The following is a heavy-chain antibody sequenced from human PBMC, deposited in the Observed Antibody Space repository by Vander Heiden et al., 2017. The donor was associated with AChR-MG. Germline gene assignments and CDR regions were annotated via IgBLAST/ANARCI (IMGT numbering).Heavy chain of an antibody. Sequence: QDQLVQSGAEVKKPGSSVKVSCKASGDTFSNYAISWVRQAPGQGLEWMGRVIPILGEANYAQKFQGRVTITADKSTSTLYMELSSLRSDDTAIYYCATYGDWVAMGVWGQGTTVTVS. CDR1: GDTFSNYA. J-gene: IGHJ6*02. CDR2: VIPILGEA. V-gene: IGHV1-69*04. D-gene: IGHD4-17*01. CDR3: ATYGDWVAMGV.